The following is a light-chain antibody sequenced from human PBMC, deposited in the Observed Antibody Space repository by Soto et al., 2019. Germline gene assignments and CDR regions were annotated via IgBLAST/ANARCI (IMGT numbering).Light chain of an antibody. V-gene: IGLV1-47*01. J-gene: IGLJ1*01. CDR2: RNN. Sequence: QSALTQPPSASGTPGQRVTISCSGSSSNIGSNYVFWYQQLPGTAPKLLIYRNNQRPSGVPDRFSGSKLTSGTSASLAISGLRSEDEADYYCAAWDDRLSGQVFGTGTKDNVL. CDR1: SSNIGSNY. CDR3: AAWDDRLSGQV.